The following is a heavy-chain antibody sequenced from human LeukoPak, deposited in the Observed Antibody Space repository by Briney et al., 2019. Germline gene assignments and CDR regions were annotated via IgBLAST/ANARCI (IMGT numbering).Heavy chain of an antibody. D-gene: IGHD6-13*01. V-gene: IGHV3-21*01. Sequence: GGSLRLSCAASGFTFSSYSMNWVRQAPGKGLEWVSSISSSSSYIYYADSVKGRFTISRDNAENSLYLQMNSLRAEDTAVYYCARLSIAAAGDFDYWGQGTLVTVSS. CDR2: ISSSSSYI. CDR3: ARLSIAAAGDFDY. CDR1: GFTFSSYS. J-gene: IGHJ4*02.